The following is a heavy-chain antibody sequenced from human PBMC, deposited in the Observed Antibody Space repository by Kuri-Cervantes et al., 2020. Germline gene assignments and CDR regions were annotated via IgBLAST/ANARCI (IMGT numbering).Heavy chain of an antibody. J-gene: IGHJ3*02. D-gene: IGHD1-26*01. CDR2: INPNSGGT. Sequence: ASVKVSCKASGYTFTGYYMHWVRQAPGQGLEWMGWINPNSGGTNYAQKFQGWVTMTRDTSASTAYMELSSLRSEDTAVYYCARGSYRFRIVGATEAFDIWGQGTVVTVSS. V-gene: IGHV1-2*04. CDR1: GYTFTGYY. CDR3: ARGSYRFRIVGATEAFDI.